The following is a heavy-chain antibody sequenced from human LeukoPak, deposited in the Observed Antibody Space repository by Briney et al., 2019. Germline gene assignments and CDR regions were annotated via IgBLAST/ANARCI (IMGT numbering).Heavy chain of an antibody. V-gene: IGHV3-23*01. CDR3: AKLGAAAGRNWYVY. D-gene: IGHD6-13*01. CDR1: GFTFSSYA. Sequence: PGGSLRLSCAASGFTFSSYAMSWVRQAPGKGLEWVSAISGSGSSTYYADSVKGRFTISRDNSKNTLYLQMNSLRAEDTAVYYCAKLGAAAGRNWYVYWGQGTLVTVSS. J-gene: IGHJ4*02. CDR2: ISGSGSST.